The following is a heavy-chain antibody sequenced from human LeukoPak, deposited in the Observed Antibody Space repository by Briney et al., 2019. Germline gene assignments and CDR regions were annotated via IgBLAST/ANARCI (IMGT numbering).Heavy chain of an antibody. V-gene: IGHV1-69*06. J-gene: IGHJ4*02. D-gene: IGHD1-26*01. Sequence: ASVKVSCKASGYTFTSYDINWVRQATGQGLEWMGGIIPIFGTANYAQKFQGRVTITADKSTSTAYMELRSLRSDDTAVYYCARGENYFDYWGQGTLVTVSS. CDR2: IIPIFGTA. CDR3: ARGENYFDY. CDR1: GYTFTSYD.